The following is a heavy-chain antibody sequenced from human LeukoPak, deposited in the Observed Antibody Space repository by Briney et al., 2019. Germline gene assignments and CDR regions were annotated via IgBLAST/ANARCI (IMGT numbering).Heavy chain of an antibody. V-gene: IGHV3-66*03. D-gene: IGHD4-17*01. CDR2: IYSSGST. CDR3: VKDSHYGDPPYYLDV. Sequence: GGSLRLSCAASGFTVSSNYMSWVRQAPGKGLEWVSAIYSSGSTYYAASVKGRFTISRDNSKNTLYLQMSSLRPEDTAVYYCVKDSHYGDPPYYLDVWGQGTTVTVSS. J-gene: IGHJ6*02. CDR1: GFTVSSNY.